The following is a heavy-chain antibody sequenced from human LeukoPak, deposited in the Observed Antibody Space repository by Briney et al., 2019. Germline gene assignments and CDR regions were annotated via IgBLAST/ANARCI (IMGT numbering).Heavy chain of an antibody. D-gene: IGHD3-16*01. CDR2: IIYSFSYA. Sequence: GRTLRLSCAASVCTFSDYYMSWMRQAPGKGLEGVSFIIYSFSYANSTGSVRGRFTIPRQNAKNGLYLQSHSLRAEDTGVYSCARGKRTYGKSWPYFYDYWGQGPLVTVS. CDR3: ARGKRTYGKSWPYFYDY. J-gene: IGHJ4*02. CDR1: VCTFSDYY. V-gene: IGHV3-11*05.